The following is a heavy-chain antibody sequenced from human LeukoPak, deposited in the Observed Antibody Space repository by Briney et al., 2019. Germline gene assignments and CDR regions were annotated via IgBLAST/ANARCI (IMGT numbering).Heavy chain of an antibody. CDR2: ISGSGGST. V-gene: IGHV3-23*01. D-gene: IGHD3-16*01. J-gene: IGHJ4*02. CDR1: VFTFSSYA. CDR3: ARSRGPPTYFDY. Sequence: GGSLRLSCAASVFTFSSYATSWVRQAPGKGLEWVSAISGSGGSTYYADSVKGRFTISRDNSKNTLYLQMNSLRAEDTAVYYCARSRGPPTYFDYWGQGTLVTVSS.